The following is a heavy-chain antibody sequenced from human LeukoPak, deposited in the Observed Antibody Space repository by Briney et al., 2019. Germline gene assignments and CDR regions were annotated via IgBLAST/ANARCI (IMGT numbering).Heavy chain of an antibody. V-gene: IGHV4-59*01. CDR2: IYYSGST. CDR1: GGSISSYY. J-gene: IGHJ6*02. Sequence: SETLSLTCTVSGGSISSYYWSWIRQPPGKGLEWIGFIYYSGSTNYNPSFKSRVTISVDTSKNQFSLKLSSVTAADTAVYYCARVPPQSYYYYYGMDVWGQGTTVTVSS. CDR3: ARVPPQSYYYYYGMDV.